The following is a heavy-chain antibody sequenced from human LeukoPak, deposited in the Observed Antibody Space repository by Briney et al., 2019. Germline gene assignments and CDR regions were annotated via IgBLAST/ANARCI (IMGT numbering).Heavy chain of an antibody. CDR2: IYSGGST. J-gene: IGHJ6*03. V-gene: IGHV3-53*01. Sequence: PGGSLRLSCAASGVTVSSNYMSGVRQAPGKGLEWVSGIYSGGSTYYADSVKGRFTISRDNYKNTLYLQMNSLRAEDTAVYYCAVIAATSGYYYYYMDVWGKGTTVTVSS. D-gene: IGHD6-13*01. CDR3: AVIAATSGYYYYYMDV. CDR1: GVTVSSNY.